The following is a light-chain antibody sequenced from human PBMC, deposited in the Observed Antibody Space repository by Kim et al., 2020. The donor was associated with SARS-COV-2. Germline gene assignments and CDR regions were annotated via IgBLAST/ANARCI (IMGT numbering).Light chain of an antibody. Sequence: SPGETATRSYSASQSFGTNLALYQQKPGQAPRLLLYGTSIRATGIPARFSSSGSGTEFTLTISSLQSEDFAVYCCQQYNNWPLPCTFGEGTKLEI. J-gene: IGKJ2*02. CDR1: QSFGTN. V-gene: IGKV3-15*01. CDR2: GTS. CDR3: QQYNNWPLPCT.